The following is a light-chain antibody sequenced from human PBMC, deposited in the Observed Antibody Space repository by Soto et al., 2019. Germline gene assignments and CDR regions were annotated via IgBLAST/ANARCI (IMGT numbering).Light chain of an antibody. CDR1: SSDVGGYNY. Sequence: QSALTQPASVSGSPGQSITISCTGTSSDVGGYNYVSWYQQEPGKAPKLMIYDVTYRPSGVSNRFSGSKSDNTASLTISGLQAEDEADYYCSSYTGSTPYVFGTGTKVTVL. CDR2: DVT. CDR3: SSYTGSTPYV. J-gene: IGLJ1*01. V-gene: IGLV2-14*01.